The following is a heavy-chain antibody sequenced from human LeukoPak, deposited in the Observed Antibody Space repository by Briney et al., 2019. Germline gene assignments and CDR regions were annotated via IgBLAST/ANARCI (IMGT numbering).Heavy chain of an antibody. CDR2: ISSSSSSI. Sequence: GGSLRLSCAASGFIFSSYSMNWVRQAPGKGLEWVSYISSSSSSIYYADAVKGRFTISRDNAKNSLYLQMNSLRAEDTAVYYCARSSGWYHRGPDYYYYYMDVWGKGTTVTVS. CDR3: ARSSGWYHRGPDYYYYYMDV. V-gene: IGHV3-48*04. CDR1: GFIFSSYS. D-gene: IGHD6-19*01. J-gene: IGHJ6*03.